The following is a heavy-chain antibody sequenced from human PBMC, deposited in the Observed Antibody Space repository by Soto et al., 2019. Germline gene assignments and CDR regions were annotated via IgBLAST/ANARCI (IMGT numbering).Heavy chain of an antibody. CDR2: IYWNDDH. J-gene: IGHJ6*02. CDR1: GFSLNTGGVG. D-gene: IGHD2-21*01. Sequence: SGPTMVNPTHTLTLTCTFSGFSLNTGGVGVVWIRQPPGKAVEWLALIYWNDDHRYSPSLKIRLTITKDTSRNQVVLKMTNMDPVDTATYYCARDPSGWRSLPVVWGQGTTVTVSS. CDR3: ARDPSGWRSLPVV. V-gene: IGHV2-5*01.